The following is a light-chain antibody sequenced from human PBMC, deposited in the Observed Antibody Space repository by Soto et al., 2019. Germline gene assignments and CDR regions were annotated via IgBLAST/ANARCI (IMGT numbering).Light chain of an antibody. Sequence: EIVLTQSPGTLSLSPGERATLSCRASQSVNSGYLVWYQQKPGQAPRLLIYGASTRATGVPDRFSVSGSGTDFTLTISRLEPEDFAVYYCQQYSTSPTFGQGTLLEVK. CDR3: QQYSTSPT. CDR2: GAS. J-gene: IGKJ5*01. CDR1: QSVNSGY. V-gene: IGKV3-20*01.